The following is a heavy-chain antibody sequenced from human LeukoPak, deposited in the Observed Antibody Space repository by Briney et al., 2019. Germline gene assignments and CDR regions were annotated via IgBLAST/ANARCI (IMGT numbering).Heavy chain of an antibody. CDR3: ARLYSGYDSDY. D-gene: IGHD5-12*01. CDR2: INPNSGGT. V-gene: IGHV1-2*06. J-gene: IGHJ4*02. Sequence: ASVKVSCKASGYTFTSYAMNWVGQAPGQGLEWMGRINPNSGGTNYAQKFQGRVTMTRDTSISTAYMELSRLRSDDTAVYYCARLYSGYDSDYWGQGTLVTVSS. CDR1: GYTFTSYA.